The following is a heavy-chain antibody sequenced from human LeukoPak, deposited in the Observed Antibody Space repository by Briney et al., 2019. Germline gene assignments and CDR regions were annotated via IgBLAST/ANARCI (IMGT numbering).Heavy chain of an antibody. V-gene: IGHV3-9*01. D-gene: IGHD6-13*01. CDR1: GFTFDDYA. CDR3: AKDMGYSQDAFDI. J-gene: IGHJ3*02. CDR2: ISWNSGSI. Sequence: PGGSLRLSCAASGFTFDDYAMHWVRQAPGKGLEWVSGISWNSGSIGYADSVKGRFTISRDNAKNSLYLQMNSLRAEDTALYYCAKDMGYSQDAFDIWGQGTMVTVSS.